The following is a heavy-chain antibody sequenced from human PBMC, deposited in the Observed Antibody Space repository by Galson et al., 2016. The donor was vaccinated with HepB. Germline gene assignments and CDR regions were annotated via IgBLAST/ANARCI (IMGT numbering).Heavy chain of an antibody. CDR2: IYPEGSDV. J-gene: IGHJ5*01. CDR3: ARHVGARYSSPWYLRNWFDS. CDR1: GYSFISYW. D-gene: IGHD5-12*01. V-gene: IGHV5-51*01. Sequence: SGAEVKKPGESLKISCKTSGYSFISYWIGWVRQKPGKGLEWMGIIYPEGSDVRYSPSFQGQVTFSADKSINTAYLHLSSLNASDTAIYYCARHVGARYSSPWYLRNWFDSWGQGTLVTVSS.